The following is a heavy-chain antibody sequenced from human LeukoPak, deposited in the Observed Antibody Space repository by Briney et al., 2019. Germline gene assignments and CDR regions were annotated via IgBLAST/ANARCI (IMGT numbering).Heavy chain of an antibody. Sequence: GGSLRLSCAGSGFTFSNYWMSWVRQAPGKGLMWVSFINRDGSTTSHADSVKGRFTISRDNGKNMVYLQMNRLSEEDTAVYYCATDREYSQEPWGQGTLVIVSS. CDR1: GFTFSNYW. CDR2: INRDGSTT. J-gene: IGHJ4*02. D-gene: IGHD5-12*01. CDR3: ATDREYSQEP. V-gene: IGHV3-74*01.